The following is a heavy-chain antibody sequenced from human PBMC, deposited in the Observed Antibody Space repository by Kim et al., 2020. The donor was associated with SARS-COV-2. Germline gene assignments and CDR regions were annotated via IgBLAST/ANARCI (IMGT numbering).Heavy chain of an antibody. V-gene: IGHV3-11*06. CDR3: ARDCHPDSWFGELLCY. D-gene: IGHD3-10*01. Sequence: SVKGRFTISRDNAKNSLYLQMNSLRAEDTAVYYCARDCHPDSWFGELLCYWGQGTLVTVSS. J-gene: IGHJ4*02.